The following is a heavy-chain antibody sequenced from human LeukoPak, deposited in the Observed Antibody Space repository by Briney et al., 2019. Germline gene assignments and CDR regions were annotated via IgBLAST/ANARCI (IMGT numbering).Heavy chain of an antibody. V-gene: IGHV1-2*04. CDR1: GYTFTGYY. J-gene: IGHJ4*02. CDR3: AREGIRPYYYDSSGYYGL. CDR2: INPNSGGT. Sequence: ASVKVPCKASGYTFTGYYMHWVRQAPGQGLEWMGWINPNSGGTNYAQKFQGWVTMTRDTSISTAYMELSRLRSDDTAVYYCAREGIRPYYYDSSGYYGLWGQGTLVTVSS. D-gene: IGHD3-22*01.